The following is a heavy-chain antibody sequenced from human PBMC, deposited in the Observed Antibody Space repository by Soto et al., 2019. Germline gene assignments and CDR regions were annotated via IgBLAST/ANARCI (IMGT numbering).Heavy chain of an antibody. V-gene: IGHV4-59*01. CDR2: IYYSGST. J-gene: IGHJ4*02. CDR1: GGSIDLFY. Sequence: PSETLSLTCXVSGGSIDLFYWSWIRQPPGKGLEWVGYIYYSGSTKYNPSLTSRLTISVDTSKNQFSLRLSSVTAADTAVYYCARVLGNGVSDKWGQGTQVTVSS. D-gene: IGHD2-8*01. CDR3: ARVLGNGVSDK.